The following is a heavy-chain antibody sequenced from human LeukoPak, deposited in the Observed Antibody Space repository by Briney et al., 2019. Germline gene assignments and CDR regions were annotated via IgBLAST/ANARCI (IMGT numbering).Heavy chain of an antibody. J-gene: IGHJ5*02. D-gene: IGHD2-15*01. CDR2: IYYSGST. CDR1: GGSISSYY. CDR3: ARPLSLGYCSGGSCYGRGAWFDR. Sequence: SETLSLTCTVSGGSISSYYWSWIRQPPGKGLEWIGYIYYSGSTNYNPSLKSRVTISVDKSKNQFSLKLRSVTAADTAVYYCARPLSLGYCSGGSCYGRGAWFDRWGQGTLVTVSS. V-gene: IGHV4-59*12.